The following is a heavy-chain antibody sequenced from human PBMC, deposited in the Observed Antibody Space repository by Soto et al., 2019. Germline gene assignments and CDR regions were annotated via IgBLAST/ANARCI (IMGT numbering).Heavy chain of an antibody. CDR1: GGTFRRSA. V-gene: IGHV1-69*13. CDR3: ASPYSGYASGAFDI. Sequence: WASFNVSFPSSGGTFRRSALIWVRQSPGQGLEWIGGLIPIFGTANYAQKFQGRVTITADESTSTAYMELSSLRSEDTAVYYCASPYSGYASGAFDIWGQGTMVTVSS. D-gene: IGHD5-12*01. J-gene: IGHJ3*02. CDR2: LIPIFGTA.